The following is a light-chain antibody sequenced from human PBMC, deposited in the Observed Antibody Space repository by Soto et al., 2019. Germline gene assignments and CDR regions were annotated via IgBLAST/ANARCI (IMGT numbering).Light chain of an antibody. CDR1: ETVSSN. Sequence: EIVMTPSPATLSVSPGERATLSCRASETVSSNLAWYQQKPGQAPRLLIYGASTRATGIPARFSGSGSGTDFTLTISRLQAEDVAVYYCQQYYSPPITFGQGTRLEIK. J-gene: IGKJ5*01. CDR2: GAS. CDR3: QQYYSPPIT. V-gene: IGKV3-15*01.